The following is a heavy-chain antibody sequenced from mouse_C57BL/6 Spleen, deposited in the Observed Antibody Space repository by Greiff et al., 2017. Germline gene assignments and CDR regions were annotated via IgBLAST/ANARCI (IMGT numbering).Heavy chain of an antibody. V-gene: IGHV5-17*01. CDR3: APYDGYDAMDY. CDR2: ISSGSSTI. J-gene: IGHJ4*01. CDR1: GFTFSDYG. D-gene: IGHD2-3*01. Sequence: EVQGVESGGGLVKPGGSLKLSCAASGFTFSDYGMHWVRQAPEKGLGWVAYISSGSSTIYYADTVKGRFTISRDNAKNTLFLQMTSLRSEDTAMYYCAPYDGYDAMDYWGQGTSVTVSS.